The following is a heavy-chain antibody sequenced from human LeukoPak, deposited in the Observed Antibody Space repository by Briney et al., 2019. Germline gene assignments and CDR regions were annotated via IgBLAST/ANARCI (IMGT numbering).Heavy chain of an antibody. CDR1: GFTFSSYG. CDR3: AKDVATWPKSLNAFDI. Sequence: PGGSLRLSCAASGFTFSSYGMHWVRQAPGKGLEWVAFIRYDGSNKYYADSVKGRFTISRDNSKNTLYLQMNSLRAEDTAVYYCAKDVATWPKSLNAFDIWGQGTMVTVSS. J-gene: IGHJ3*02. D-gene: IGHD5-12*01. V-gene: IGHV3-30*02. CDR2: IRYDGSNK.